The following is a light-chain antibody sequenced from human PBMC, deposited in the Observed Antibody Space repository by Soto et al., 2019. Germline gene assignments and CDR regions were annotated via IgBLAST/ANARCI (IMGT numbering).Light chain of an antibody. CDR3: QQYNSYWT. CDR1: HSISSW. CDR2: KAS. V-gene: IGKV1-5*03. J-gene: IGKJ1*01. Sequence: IRRTQSPSPLSSSVGYRVTITCRASHSISSWLSWYQQKPGKAPKLLIYKASSLESGVPSRFSGSGSGTEFTLTISRLQTDDFATYYCQQYNSYWTFGQGTKVDIK.